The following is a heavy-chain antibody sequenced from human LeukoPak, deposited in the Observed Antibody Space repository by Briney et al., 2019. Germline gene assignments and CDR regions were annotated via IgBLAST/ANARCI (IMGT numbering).Heavy chain of an antibody. J-gene: IGHJ4*02. CDR3: ARGSSYYDSSGYSDH. V-gene: IGHV4-39*01. CDR2: IYYSGST. D-gene: IGHD3-22*01. Sequence: SETLSLTCTVSGGSISSSNYYWDWIRQPPGKGLEWIGSIYYSGSTYYNPSLKSRVTISVDTSKNQFSLMVSSVTAADTAVYYCARGSSYYDSSGYSDHWGQGTPVTVSS. CDR1: GGSISSSNYY.